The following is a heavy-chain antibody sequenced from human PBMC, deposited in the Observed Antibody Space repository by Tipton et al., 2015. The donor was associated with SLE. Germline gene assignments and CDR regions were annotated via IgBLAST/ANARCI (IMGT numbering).Heavy chain of an antibody. J-gene: IGHJ4*02. D-gene: IGHD2-2*01. Sequence: TLSLTCAASRGSISSTYWWTWVRQSPGRGLEWIGDINYSGTTNYNPSLSSRVTISLDKSRDQFYLILMSVTAADTAVYYCTTARTGCSRNSCYLDNWGRGTLVTVSS. V-gene: IGHV4-4*02. CDR3: TTARTGCSRNSCYLDN. CDR1: RGSISSTYW. CDR2: INYSGTT.